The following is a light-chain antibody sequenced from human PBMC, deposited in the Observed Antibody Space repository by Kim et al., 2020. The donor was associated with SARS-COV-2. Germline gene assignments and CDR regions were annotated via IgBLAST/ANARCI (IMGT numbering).Light chain of an antibody. V-gene: IGKV3-20*01. CDR1: QSVSSSY. CDR2: GAS. J-gene: IGKJ5*01. Sequence: EIVLTQSPGTLSLSPGERATLSCRASQSVSSSYLAWYQKKPGQAPRLLIYGASRGPTCIPDRFSGSGSGTYFTLTISRLQPEDFAVYFCRLYDSPLPTFVQGTRLGIK. CDR3: RLYDSPLPT.